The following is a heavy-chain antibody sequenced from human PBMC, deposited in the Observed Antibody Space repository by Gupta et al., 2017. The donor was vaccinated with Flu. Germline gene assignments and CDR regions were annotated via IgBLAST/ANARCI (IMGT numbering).Heavy chain of an antibody. Sequence: MHWVRQAPGQGLEWMGRMNPNSGDTDYAQKFQGRVTMTRDTSISTAYMELSRLRSDDTAVYYCASLSLKYCSTTHCSAQGPWGQGTLVTVSS. D-gene: IGHD2-2*01. J-gene: IGHJ5*02. CDR2: MNPNSGDT. CDR3: ASLSLKYCSTTHCSAQGP. V-gene: IGHV1-2*06.